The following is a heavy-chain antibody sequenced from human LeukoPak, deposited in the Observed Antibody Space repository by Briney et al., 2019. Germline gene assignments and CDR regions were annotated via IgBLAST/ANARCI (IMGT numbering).Heavy chain of an antibody. Sequence: ASVKVSCKASGYTFTGYYMHWVRQAPGQGLEWMGWINPNSGGTNYAQKFQGRVTMTTDTSTSTAYMELRSLRSDDTAVYYCARAAKPGHTGTAFDIWGQGTMVTVSS. CDR2: INPNSGGT. D-gene: IGHD1-1*01. CDR3: ARAAKPGHTGTAFDI. J-gene: IGHJ3*02. CDR1: GYTFTGYY. V-gene: IGHV1-2*02.